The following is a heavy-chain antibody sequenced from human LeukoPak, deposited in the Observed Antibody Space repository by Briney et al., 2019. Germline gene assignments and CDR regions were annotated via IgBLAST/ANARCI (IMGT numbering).Heavy chain of an antibody. D-gene: IGHD6-13*01. V-gene: IGHV3-23*01. CDR3: AKDSSSWNWFDP. J-gene: IGHJ5*02. CDR2: ISGSGGST. CDR1: GFTVSDYS. Sequence: PGGSLRLSCAASGFTVSDYSMSWVRQAPGKGLEWVSAISGSGGSTYYADSVKGRFTISRDNSKNTLYLQMNSLRAEDTAVYYCAKDSSSWNWFDPWGQGTLVTVSS.